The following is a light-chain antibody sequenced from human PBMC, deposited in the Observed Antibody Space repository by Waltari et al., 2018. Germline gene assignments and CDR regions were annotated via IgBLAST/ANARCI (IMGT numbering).Light chain of an antibody. J-gene: IGKJ2*01. CDR1: QSISNW. CDR3: QQYNIWPYT. Sequence: DIQMTQSPSTLSASVGDRVTITCRASQSISNWLAWYQQKPGKAPKVLIYKSFTLQSGVPSRFSGSGSETEFSLTISSLQPDDFATYYCQQYNIWPYTFGQGTTLGI. CDR2: KSF. V-gene: IGKV1-5*03.